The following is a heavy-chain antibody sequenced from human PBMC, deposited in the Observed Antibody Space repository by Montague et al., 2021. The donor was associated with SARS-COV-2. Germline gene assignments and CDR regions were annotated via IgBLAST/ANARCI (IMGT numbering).Heavy chain of an antibody. Sequence: CAISGDSVCSNTAAWNWTRQSPSGGLEWLGRTNYRSKWTSDYATSVEGRISIDPDTSKNQFFLHLRSVTPEDTGVYYCVRDTGSAQAGFDAWGQGTLVTVPS. V-gene: IGHV6-1*01. J-gene: IGHJ4*02. CDR1: GDSVCSNTAA. D-gene: IGHD4-17*01. CDR3: VRDTGSAQAGFDA. CDR2: TNYRSKWTS.